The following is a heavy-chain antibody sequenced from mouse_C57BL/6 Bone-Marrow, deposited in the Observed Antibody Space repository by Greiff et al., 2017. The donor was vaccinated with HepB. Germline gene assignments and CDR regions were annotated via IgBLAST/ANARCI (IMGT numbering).Heavy chain of an antibody. CDR1: GYTFTSYW. Sequence: QVRLQQGGAGLVKPGASVKLSCKASGYTFTSYWMHWVKQRPGQGLEWIGMIHPNSGSTNYNEKFKSKATLTVDKSSSTAYMQLSSLTSEDSAVYYCALTGTSGLFGYWGQGTTLTVSS. D-gene: IGHD4-1*01. CDR2: IHPNSGST. CDR3: ALTGTSGLFGY. V-gene: IGHV1-64*01. J-gene: IGHJ2*01.